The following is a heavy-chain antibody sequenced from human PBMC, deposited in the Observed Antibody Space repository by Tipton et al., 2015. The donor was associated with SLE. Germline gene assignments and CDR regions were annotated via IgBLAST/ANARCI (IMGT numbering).Heavy chain of an antibody. CDR1: GGSISNYY. CDR2: THTTGST. J-gene: IGHJ5*02. CDR3: ASGGFYGSGSYYGGWFDP. V-gene: IGHV4-4*08. D-gene: IGHD3-10*01. Sequence: TLSLTCKVSGGSISNYYWSWIRLTSGGRLEWIGYTHTTGSTNYNPSLKSRLTISVDTSKNQFSLKLTSVTAADTGVYYCASGGFYGSGSYYGGWFDPWGQGTLVTVSS.